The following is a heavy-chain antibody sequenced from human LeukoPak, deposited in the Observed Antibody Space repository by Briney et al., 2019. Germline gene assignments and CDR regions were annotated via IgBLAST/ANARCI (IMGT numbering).Heavy chain of an antibody. J-gene: IGHJ4*02. V-gene: IGHV3-30*02. D-gene: IGHD4-17*01. CDR3: ARGHTAVTRHFDF. CDR2: IRYDGSNK. Sequence: GGSLRLSCAASGFTFSSYGMHWVRQAPGKVLEWVAFIRYDGSNKYYADSVKGRFTISRDNSKNTLYLQMNSLRAEDTAVYYCARGHTAVTRHFDFWGQGTLVTVSS. CDR1: GFTFSSYG.